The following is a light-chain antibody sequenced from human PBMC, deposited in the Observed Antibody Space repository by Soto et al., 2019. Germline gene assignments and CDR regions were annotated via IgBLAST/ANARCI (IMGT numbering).Light chain of an antibody. V-gene: IGKV3-15*01. CDR1: QSVSSN. CDR2: GAF. J-gene: IGKJ1*01. Sequence: EIVMTLSPFTLAVSPGERATLSCRASQSVSSNLAWYQQKPGQAPSLLIYGAFTRATGIPARFSGTGSGTEFTLTISSLQSEDLALYYCQQYNDWPLTFGQGTKVDIK. CDR3: QQYNDWPLT.